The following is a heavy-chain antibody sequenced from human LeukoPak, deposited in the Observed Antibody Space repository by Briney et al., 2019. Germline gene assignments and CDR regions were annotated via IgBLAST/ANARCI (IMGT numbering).Heavy chain of an antibody. CDR3: ARQNSGSYSFDY. CDR2: IYYSGST. J-gene: IGHJ4*02. CDR1: GGSISRYY. D-gene: IGHD1-26*01. V-gene: IGHV4-59*08. Sequence: SETLSLTCSVSGGSISRYYWSWIRQPPGKGLEWVGYIYYSGSTNYNPSLKSRVTISVDTSKNQFSLKLSSVTAADTAVYYCARQNSGSYSFDYWGQGTLVTVSS.